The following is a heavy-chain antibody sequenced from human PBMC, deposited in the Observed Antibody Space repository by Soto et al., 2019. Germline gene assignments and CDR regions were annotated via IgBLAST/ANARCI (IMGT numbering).Heavy chain of an antibody. CDR2: FNPSSGST. D-gene: IGHD5-18*01. CDR3: ARGGYDWYFDL. V-gene: IGHV1-46*02. CDR1: GYTFNSYY. J-gene: IGHJ2*01. Sequence: QVQLVQSGAEVKKPGASVKVSCKASGYTFNSYYIHWVRQAPGQGLEWMGIFNPSSGSTNYPQKLQGRVTLTRDTSTSTVYMELSSLRSEDTAIYYCARGGYDWYFDLWGRGTLVTVSS.